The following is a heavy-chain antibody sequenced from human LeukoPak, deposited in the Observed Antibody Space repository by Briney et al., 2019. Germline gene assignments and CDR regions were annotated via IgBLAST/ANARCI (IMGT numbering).Heavy chain of an antibody. CDR3: ARDPAIFGAKAYGMDV. D-gene: IGHD3-3*01. Sequence: GASVKVSCKASGGTFSSYAISWVRQAPGQGLEWMGRIIPIFGIANYAQKFQGRVTITADESTSTAYMELSSLRSEDTAVYYCARDPAIFGAKAYGMDVWGQGTTVTVSS. V-gene: IGHV1-69*15. J-gene: IGHJ6*02. CDR1: GGTFSSYA. CDR2: IIPIFGIA.